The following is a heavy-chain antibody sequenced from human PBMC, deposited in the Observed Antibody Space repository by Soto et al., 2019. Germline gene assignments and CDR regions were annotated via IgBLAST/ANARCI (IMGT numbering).Heavy chain of an antibody. CDR1: GYTLTSYG. Sequence: VSVKVSCKASGYTLTSYGINWVRQAPGQGLEWMGWISAYNGNTHYAQKLQGRVTMTTDTSTSTAYMELRSLRSDDTAVYYCARVQSGYDFAYWGQGTLVTVSS. V-gene: IGHV1-18*01. CDR2: ISAYNGNT. J-gene: IGHJ4*02. CDR3: ARVQSGYDFAY. D-gene: IGHD5-12*01.